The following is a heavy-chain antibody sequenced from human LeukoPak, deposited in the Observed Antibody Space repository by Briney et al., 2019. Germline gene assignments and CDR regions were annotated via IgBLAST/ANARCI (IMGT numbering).Heavy chain of an antibody. CDR3: ARGNTYGDYVGWYWFDP. CDR2: IYYSGST. Sequence: PSQTLSLTCTVSGGSISSGGYYWSWIRQPPGKGLEWIGYIYYSGSTNYNPSLKSRVTISVDTSKNQFSLQLSSVTAADTAVYYCARGNTYGDYVGWYWFDPWGQGTLVTVSS. V-gene: IGHV4-61*08. J-gene: IGHJ5*02. D-gene: IGHD4-17*01. CDR1: GGSISSGGYY.